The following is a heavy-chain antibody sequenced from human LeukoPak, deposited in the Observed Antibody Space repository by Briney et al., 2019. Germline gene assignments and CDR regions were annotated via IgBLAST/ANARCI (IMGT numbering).Heavy chain of an antibody. V-gene: IGHV7-4-1*02. D-gene: IGHD3-3*01. Sequence: ASVKVSCKASGYTFTSYAMNWVRQAPGQGVEWMGWINTNTGNPTYAQGFTGGVVFSLDTSVSTAYLQISSLKAEDTAVYYCARGSYDFWSGYYIPYWGQGTLVTVSS. CDR2: INTNTGNP. J-gene: IGHJ4*02. CDR1: GYTFTSYA. CDR3: ARGSYDFWSGYYIPY.